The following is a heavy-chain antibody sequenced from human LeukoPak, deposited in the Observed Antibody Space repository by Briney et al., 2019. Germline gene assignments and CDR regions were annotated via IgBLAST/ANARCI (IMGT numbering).Heavy chain of an antibody. J-gene: IGHJ4*02. Sequence: GGFLRLSCAASGFTFTSCAMSWVRQAPGKGLEWVSTMTNSGGSTYYADSVKGRFTISRDNSKNTLYLQMNSLRAEDRAIYYCAKSLPGSGSYDHGGQGTRVTVSS. V-gene: IGHV3-23*01. CDR2: MTNSGGST. CDR3: AKSLPGSGSYDH. D-gene: IGHD3-10*01. CDR1: GFTFTSCA.